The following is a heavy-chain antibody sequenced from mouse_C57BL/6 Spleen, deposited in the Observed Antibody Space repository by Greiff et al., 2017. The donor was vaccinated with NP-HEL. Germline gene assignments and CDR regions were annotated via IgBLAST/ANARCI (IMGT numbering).Heavy chain of an antibody. CDR1: GYTFTDYY. J-gene: IGHJ1*03. CDR3: AKGVLRYKPYFDV. Sequence: EVQLQQSGPELVKPGASVKISCKASGYTFTDYYMNWVKQSHGKSLEWIGDINPNNGGTSYNQKFKGKATLTVDKSSSTAYMELRSLTSEDSAVYYCAKGVLRYKPYFDVWGTGTTVTVSS. D-gene: IGHD1-1*01. V-gene: IGHV1-26*01. CDR2: INPNNGGT.